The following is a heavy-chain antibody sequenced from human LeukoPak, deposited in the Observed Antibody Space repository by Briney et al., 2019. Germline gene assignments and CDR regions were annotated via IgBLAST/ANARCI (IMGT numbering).Heavy chain of an antibody. CDR2: ISGDGTST. CDR1: GFTFSYYW. V-gene: IGHV3-74*01. CDR3: ARTYLVGWYFDL. D-gene: IGHD3-16*01. J-gene: IGHJ2*01. Sequence: GGSPRLSCAASGFTFSYYWMHWVRQAPGKGLVWVSRISGDGTSTNYADSVKGRFTISRDNAKNTLYLQMNSLRAEDTAVYYCARTYLVGWYFDLWGRGTLVTVSS.